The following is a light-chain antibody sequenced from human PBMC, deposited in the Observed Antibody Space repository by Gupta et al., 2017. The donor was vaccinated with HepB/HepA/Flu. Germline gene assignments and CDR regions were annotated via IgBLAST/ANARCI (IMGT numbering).Light chain of an antibody. J-gene: IGKJ5*01. CDR3: HPLKAYPPT. CDR1: PGDRIY. CDR2: SAT. V-gene: IGKV1-9*01. Sequence: DILLTQSPSLLSVSVAARVTITCRASPGDRIYLAWYQKKPGKAPKLLNSSATSLQNGVPSRISGSGSRTEFTITISSLQPEDWAIYYGHPLKAYPPTFGQGTRLEI.